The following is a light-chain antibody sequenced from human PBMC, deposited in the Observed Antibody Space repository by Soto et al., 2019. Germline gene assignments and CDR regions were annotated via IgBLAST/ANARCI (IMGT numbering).Light chain of an antibody. Sequence: EIVMTQSPATLSVSPGERATLSCRASQSVSSNLAWYQQNPGQAPRLLIYGSSTRAAGIPARFSGSGSGTEFTLTLSSLQSEDFAIYYCQQYNNRLWTFGQGTKVEIK. CDR3: QQYNNRLWT. CDR1: QSVSSN. J-gene: IGKJ1*01. V-gene: IGKV3-15*01. CDR2: GSS.